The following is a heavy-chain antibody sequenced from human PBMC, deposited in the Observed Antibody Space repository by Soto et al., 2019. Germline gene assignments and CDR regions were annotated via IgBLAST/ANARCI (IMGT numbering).Heavy chain of an antibody. J-gene: IGHJ5*02. V-gene: IGHV4-28*03. Sequence: SETLSLTCAVSGYSISSSNWWGWIRQPPGKGLEWIGYIYYSGSTYYNPSLKSRVTISVDTSKNQFSLKLSSVTAADTAVYYCARVERFIAVAGTGNWFDPWGQGTLVTVSS. D-gene: IGHD6-19*01. CDR2: IYYSGST. CDR1: GYSISSSNW. CDR3: ARVERFIAVAGTGNWFDP.